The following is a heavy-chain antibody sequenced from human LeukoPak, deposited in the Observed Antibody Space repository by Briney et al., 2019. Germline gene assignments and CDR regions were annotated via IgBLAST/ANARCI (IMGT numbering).Heavy chain of an antibody. D-gene: IGHD3-22*01. CDR2: IYHSGST. CDR3: ARLYYDSRGYYWFDR. Sequence: SETLSLTCTVSGGSIISTSFYWGWIRQPPGKGLAWLGSIYHSGSTYDNPSLKSRVTISVDRSKNQFSLKLSPVTAADTAVYYCARLYYDSRGYYWFDRWGQGTLVTVSS. CDR1: GGSIISTSFY. J-gene: IGHJ5*02. V-gene: IGHV4-39*01.